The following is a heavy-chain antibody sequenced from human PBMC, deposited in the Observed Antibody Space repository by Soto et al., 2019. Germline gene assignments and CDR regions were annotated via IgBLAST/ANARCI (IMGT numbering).Heavy chain of an antibody. CDR1: AGTFSNHA. Sequence: QVQLVQSGAEMKKPESSVKVSCRASAGTFSNHAISWVRQAPGQGLEWMGSVIPIFGTVNYAQNFQGRVIITADRSTSTAYMELSSLRSGDTAMYYCAREEQLGRFDQWGQGTLVTVSS. CDR2: VIPIFGTV. V-gene: IGHV1-69*06. J-gene: IGHJ4*02. D-gene: IGHD1-26*01. CDR3: AREEQLGRFDQ.